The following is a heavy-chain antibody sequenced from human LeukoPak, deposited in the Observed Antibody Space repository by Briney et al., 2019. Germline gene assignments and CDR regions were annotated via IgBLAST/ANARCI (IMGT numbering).Heavy chain of an antibody. CDR1: GGSVSSGSYY. J-gene: IGHJ4*02. D-gene: IGHD2-15*01. CDR2: IYYSGST. Sequence: PSETLSLTCTVSGGSVSSGSYYWSWIRQPPGKGLEWIGYIYYSGSTNYNPSLKSRVTISVDTSKNQFSLKLSSVTAADTAVYYCASLCCSGGSCAFDYWGQGTLVTVSS. V-gene: IGHV4-61*01. CDR3: ASLCCSGGSCAFDY.